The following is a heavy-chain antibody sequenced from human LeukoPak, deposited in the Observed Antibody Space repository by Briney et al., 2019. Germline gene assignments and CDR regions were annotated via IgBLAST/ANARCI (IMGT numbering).Heavy chain of an antibody. CDR3: AREGIAAPFDY. CDR2: IYYSGST. J-gene: IGHJ4*02. Sequence: SETLSLTCTVSGGSISSSSYYWGWIRQPPGKGLEWIGSIYYSGSTYYNPSLKSRVTISVDTSKNQFSLKLSSVTAADTAVYYCAREGIAAPFDYWGQGTLVTVSS. V-gene: IGHV4-39*07. D-gene: IGHD6-13*01. CDR1: GGSISSSSYY.